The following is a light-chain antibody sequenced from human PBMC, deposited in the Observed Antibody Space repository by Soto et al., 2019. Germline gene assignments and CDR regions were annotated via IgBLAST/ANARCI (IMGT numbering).Light chain of an antibody. CDR2: GAS. V-gene: IGKV3-20*01. CDR1: QSVSSSY. J-gene: IGKJ1*01. CDR3: QQYET. Sequence: EMVLTQSPGTLSLSPGERATLSCKASQSVSSSYLAWYQQKPGQAPRLLIYGASSRATGIPDRFSGSGSGTDFTRTISRLEPEDFAVYYCQQYETFGQGTKVEIK.